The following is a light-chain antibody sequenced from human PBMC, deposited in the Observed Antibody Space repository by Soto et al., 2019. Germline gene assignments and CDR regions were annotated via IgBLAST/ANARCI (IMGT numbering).Light chain of an antibody. CDR1: QGVSAS. Sequence: DIQMTQSPSSVSASVGDRVTITCRASQGVSASLAWYQQKAGRAPKLLIYAAATLQTGVPARFSGSYSGTDFTLTVTSLQPEDAATYYCQQTDTYPYTFGQGTNLELK. CDR3: QQTDTYPYT. V-gene: IGKV1D-12*01. J-gene: IGKJ2*01. CDR2: AAA.